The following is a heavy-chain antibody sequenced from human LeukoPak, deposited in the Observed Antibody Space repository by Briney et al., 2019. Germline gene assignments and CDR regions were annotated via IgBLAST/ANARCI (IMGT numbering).Heavy chain of an antibody. J-gene: IGHJ4*02. CDR1: GFTFSTYA. CDR2: ISGSGDST. Sequence: GGSLRLSCAASGFTFSTYALSWVRQAPGKGLEWVSAISGSGDSTYFADSVKGRFTISRDNSKNTLYLQLNSLRAEDTAVYYCARQHCSGGDCYFFDWGQGTLVTVSS. V-gene: IGHV3-23*01. CDR3: ARQHCSGGDCYFFD. D-gene: IGHD2-15*01.